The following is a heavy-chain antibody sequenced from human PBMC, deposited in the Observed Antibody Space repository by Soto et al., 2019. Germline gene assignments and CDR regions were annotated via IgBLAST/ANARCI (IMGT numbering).Heavy chain of an antibody. CDR1: GYTFTSYG. V-gene: IGHV1-18*01. J-gene: IGHJ6*02. D-gene: IGHD3-3*01. CDR2: ISAYNGNT. CDR3: ARDLSVLYYYYGMDV. Sequence: QVQLVQSGAEVKKPGASVKVSCKASGYTFTSYGISWVRQAPGQGLEWMGWISAYNGNTNYAQKLQGRVTMTTDTSXXTAYMELRSQRSDDTAVYYCARDLSVLYYYYGMDVWGQGTTVTVSS.